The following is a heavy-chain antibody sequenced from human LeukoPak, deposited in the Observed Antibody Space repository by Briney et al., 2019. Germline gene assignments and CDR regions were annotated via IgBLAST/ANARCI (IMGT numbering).Heavy chain of an antibody. CDR2: ISGSGGST. D-gene: IGHD3-3*01. Sequence: PGGSLRLSCAASGFTFSSYAMSWVRQAPGKGLEWVSAISGSGGSTYYADSVKGRFTISRDNAKNSLYLQMNSLRAEDTAVYYCARAYDFWSGYYNYGMDVWGQGTTVTVSS. CDR3: ARAYDFWSGYYNYGMDV. CDR1: GFTFSSYA. J-gene: IGHJ6*02. V-gene: IGHV3-23*01.